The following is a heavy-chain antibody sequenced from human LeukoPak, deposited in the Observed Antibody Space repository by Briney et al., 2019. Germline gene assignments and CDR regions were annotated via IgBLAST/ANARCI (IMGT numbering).Heavy chain of an antibody. D-gene: IGHD6-13*01. V-gene: IGHV3-49*04. J-gene: IGHJ4*02. CDR3: TRPRTPYYSSSLDY. CDR2: IRSKAYGGTT. CDR1: GFTFGDYA. Sequence: PGRSLRLSCTASGFTFGDYAMSWVRQAPGKGLEWVGFIRSKAYGGTTEYAASVKGRFTISRDDSKSIAYLQMNSLKTEDTAVYFCTRPRTPYYSSSLDYWGQGTLVTVSS.